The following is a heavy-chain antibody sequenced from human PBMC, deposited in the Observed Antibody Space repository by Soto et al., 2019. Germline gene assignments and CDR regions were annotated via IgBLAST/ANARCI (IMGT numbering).Heavy chain of an antibody. J-gene: IGHJ5*02. D-gene: IGHD1-1*01. CDR2: MNPNSGNT. Sequence: ASVKVSCKASGYIFTSYGISWVRQAPGQGLEWMGWMNPNSGNTGYALKFQGRVSMTRNTSIYTVYLELSSLASDDTAVYYCVRMASSGTLNWFDPWGQGTLVTV. CDR3: VRMASSGTLNWFDP. CDR1: GYIFTSYG. V-gene: IGHV1-8*02.